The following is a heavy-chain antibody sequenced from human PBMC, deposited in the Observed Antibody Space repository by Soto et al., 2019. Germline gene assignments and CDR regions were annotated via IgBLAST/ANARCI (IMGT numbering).Heavy chain of an antibody. J-gene: IGHJ4*02. D-gene: IGHD3-10*02. CDR3: ARDVHYFDC. Sequence: GWSLRLSCAASGVTFSNYWMSWVRQAPGKGLEWVANTNQGGSEKYYVDSVKGRFSISRDNAKNLLYLQINSLRAEDTAVYYCARDVHYFDCWGQGTLVTVS. CDR1: GVTFSNYW. CDR2: TNQGGSEK. V-gene: IGHV3-7*01.